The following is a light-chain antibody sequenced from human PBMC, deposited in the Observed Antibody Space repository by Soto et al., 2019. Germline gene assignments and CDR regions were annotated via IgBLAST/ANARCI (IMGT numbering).Light chain of an antibody. Sequence: QSALTQPASVSGTPGQSITISCTGTSSDVGGYNHVCWHQQYPGTAPKLMIYDVSDRPSGLSNRFSGYNSGTTAPPTISGLHADDAGVYYGSSYNSRRTWVFGGGTKVTVL. J-gene: IGLJ3*02. V-gene: IGLV2-14*03. CDR1: SSDVGGYNH. CDR3: SSYNSRRTWV. CDR2: DVS.